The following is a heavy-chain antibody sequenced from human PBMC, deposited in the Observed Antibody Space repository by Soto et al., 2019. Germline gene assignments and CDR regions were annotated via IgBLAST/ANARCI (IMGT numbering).Heavy chain of an antibody. CDR3: ARWSYLDY. V-gene: IGHV3-23*01. CDR1: GFSFGSYA. D-gene: IGHD3-3*01. Sequence: PGGSLRLSCAASGFSFGSYALSWVRQAPGKGLEWVSTISGSDGKTFYADSVKGRFPISRDTSQNTLYLQMNSLRADDTAIYYCARWSYLDYWGQGTRVTVSS. CDR2: ISGSDGKT. J-gene: IGHJ4*02.